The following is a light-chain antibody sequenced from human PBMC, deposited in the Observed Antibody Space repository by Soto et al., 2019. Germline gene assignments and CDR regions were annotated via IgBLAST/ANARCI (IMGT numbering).Light chain of an antibody. Sequence: DIQMTQSPSTLSASVGDRVTISCRASQSVGSWLAWYQQKPGKAPKFLIYDASTLESGVPSRFSGSGSGTEFTLTISSLQPDDFATYYCQQYDNYPLTCGGGTKVDIK. V-gene: IGKV1-5*01. CDR3: QQYDNYPLT. J-gene: IGKJ4*01. CDR2: DAS. CDR1: QSVGSW.